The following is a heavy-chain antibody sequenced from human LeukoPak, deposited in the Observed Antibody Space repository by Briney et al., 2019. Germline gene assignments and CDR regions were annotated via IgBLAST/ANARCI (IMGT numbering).Heavy chain of an antibody. CDR1: GFTFSSNT. J-gene: IGHJ4*02. V-gene: IGHV3-74*01. CDR2: INSDGSRT. Sequence: GGSLRLPCAASGFTFSSNTMNWVRQGPGKGLVWVSCINSDGSRTTYADSVKGRFTISRDNAKNTLYLQMNTLRVEDTAVYYCARGSWSAADTNIDYWGQGTLVTVSS. CDR3: ARGSWSAADTNIDY. D-gene: IGHD1/OR15-1a*01.